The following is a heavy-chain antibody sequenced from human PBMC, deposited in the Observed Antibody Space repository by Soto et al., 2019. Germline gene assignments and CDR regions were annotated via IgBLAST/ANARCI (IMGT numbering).Heavy chain of an antibody. CDR3: AKDGTTAGIHYYGMDV. Sequence: GGSLRLSCEVSGFSFTTYGMNWVRQAPDKGLEWVSTIGRGGDTFYADSVKGRFTISRDISKNTLFLQMNSLRAEDTALYFCAKDGTTAGIHYYGMDVWGQGTTVTVSS. V-gene: IGHV3-23*01. CDR1: GFSFTTYG. CDR2: IGRGGDT. J-gene: IGHJ6*02. D-gene: IGHD2-2*02.